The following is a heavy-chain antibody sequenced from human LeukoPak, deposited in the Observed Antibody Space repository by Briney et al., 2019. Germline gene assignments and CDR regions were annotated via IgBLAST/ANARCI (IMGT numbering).Heavy chain of an antibody. J-gene: IGHJ6*02. CDR2: IYYSGST. D-gene: IGHD1-26*01. CDR1: GGSISSYY. Sequence: SETLSLTCTVSGGSISSYYWSWIRQPPGKGLEWIGYIYYSGSTNYNPPLKSRVTISVDTSKNQFSLKLSSVTAADTAVYYCASLPARGATPYYYYGMDVWGQGTTVTVSS. CDR3: ASLPARGATPYYYYGMDV. V-gene: IGHV4-59*01.